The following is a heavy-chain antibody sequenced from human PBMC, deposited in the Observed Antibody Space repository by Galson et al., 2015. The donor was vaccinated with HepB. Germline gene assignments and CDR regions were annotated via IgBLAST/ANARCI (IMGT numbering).Heavy chain of an antibody. D-gene: IGHD6-13*01. CDR2: ISAYNGNT. CDR1: GYTFTSYS. V-gene: IGHV1-18*01. CDR3: ARVSSGTRDAFDI. J-gene: IGHJ3*02. Sequence: SVKVSCKASGYTFTSYSISWVRQAPGQGLEWMGWISAYNGNTNYAQKLQGRVTMTTDTSTSTAYMELRSLRSDDTAVYYCARVSSGTRDAFDIWGQGTMVTVSS.